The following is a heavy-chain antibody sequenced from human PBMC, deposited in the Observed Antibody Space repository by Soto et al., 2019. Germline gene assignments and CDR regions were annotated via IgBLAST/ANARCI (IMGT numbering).Heavy chain of an antibody. D-gene: IGHD2-15*01. CDR3: ARDIVVVAATPYYYYGMDV. Sequence: QVQLVQSGAEVKKPESSVKVSCKASGGTFSSYAISWVRQAPGQGLEWMGGIIPIFGTANYAQKFQGRVTITADESTSTAYMELSSLRSEDTAVYYCARDIVVVAATPYYYYGMDVWGQGTTVTVSS. CDR2: IIPIFGTA. J-gene: IGHJ6*02. CDR1: GGTFSSYA. V-gene: IGHV1-69*12.